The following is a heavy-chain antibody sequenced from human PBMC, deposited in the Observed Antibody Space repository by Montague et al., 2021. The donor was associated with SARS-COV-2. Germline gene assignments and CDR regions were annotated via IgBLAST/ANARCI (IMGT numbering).Heavy chain of an antibody. Sequence: SLRLSCAASGFTFNNYAMHWVRQAPGKGLECVAIISYDGSNKYYADSVQGRFAISSDNSKNTLYLQMNSLRAEDTAVYYCVRASLIKARIAVAGTTVYWGQGTLVTISS. V-gene: IGHV3-30*09. CDR3: VRASLIKARIAVAGTTVY. D-gene: IGHD6-19*01. CDR1: GFTFNNYA. CDR2: ISYDGSNK. J-gene: IGHJ4*02.